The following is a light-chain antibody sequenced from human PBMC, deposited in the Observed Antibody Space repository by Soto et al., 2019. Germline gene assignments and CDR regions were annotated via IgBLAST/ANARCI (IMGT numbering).Light chain of an antibody. CDR2: KAS. CDR3: QQYSDNWT. Sequence: DIQMTQSPSTLSASVGDRVTITCRASKSISSWLAWYQQKPGTAPNLLIYKASTLQGGVPSRFSGSGSGTEFTLTISSLQLDDSEIYYCQQYSDNWTFGQGTKVEIK. J-gene: IGKJ1*01. V-gene: IGKV1-5*03. CDR1: KSISSW.